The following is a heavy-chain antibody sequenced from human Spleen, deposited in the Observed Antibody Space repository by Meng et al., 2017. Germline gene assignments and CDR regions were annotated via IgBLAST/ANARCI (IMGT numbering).Heavy chain of an antibody. D-gene: IGHD4-17*01. V-gene: IGHV3-33*01. J-gene: IGHJ4*02. CDR2: IWYDGNEK. CDR3: ARSTGTSTSWYSLDC. CDR1: GFTFSNYG. Sequence: GESLKISCTASGFTFSNYGMHWVRQAPGKGLEWVAVIWYDGNEKRYVDSVKGRFTISRDNSKNTLYLEMNSLRDEDSAIYYCARSTGTSTSWYSLDCWGQGTRVTGAS.